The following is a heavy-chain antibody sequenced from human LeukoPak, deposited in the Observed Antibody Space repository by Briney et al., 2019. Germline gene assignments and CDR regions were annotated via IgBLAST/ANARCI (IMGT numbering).Heavy chain of an antibody. Sequence: SETLSLTCTVSGDPISSYYWSWIRQPPGKGLEWLGYIFYSGSANYNPSLRRRDTISIDTRKTTFSPKLSSLTPADTAVYHCARLVYRGRGNYFAYWGQGTLVTVSS. V-gene: IGHV4-59*08. CDR3: ARLVYRGRGNYFAY. CDR1: GDPISSYY. J-gene: IGHJ4*02. D-gene: IGHD2-21*01. CDR2: IFYSGSA.